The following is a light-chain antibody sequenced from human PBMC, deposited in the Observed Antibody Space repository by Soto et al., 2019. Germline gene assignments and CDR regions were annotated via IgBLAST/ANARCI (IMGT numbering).Light chain of an antibody. CDR1: QSLSTNY. CDR2: GAT. Sequence: EIVLTQSPGTLSLSPGERATLSCRASQSLSTNYLAWYQRKPGQAPRLLIYGATSRATDIPRRFSGSGSGTEFTLTITRLEPEDFAVYYCQQYGDSPPTFGQGTKV. CDR3: QQYGDSPPT. V-gene: IGKV3-20*01. J-gene: IGKJ1*01.